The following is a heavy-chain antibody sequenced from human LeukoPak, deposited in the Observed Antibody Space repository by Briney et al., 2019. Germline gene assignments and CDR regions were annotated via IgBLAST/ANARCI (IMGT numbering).Heavy chain of an antibody. CDR2: IYTSGST. V-gene: IGHV4-4*07. CDR3: ARDGGYYYGSGIYYPDY. Sequence: SETLSLTCTVFGGSISSYYWSWIRQPAGKGLEWIGLIYTSGSTNYNPSLKSRVTMSVDTSKNQFSLKLSSVTAADTAVYYCARDGGYYYGSGIYYPDYWGQGTLVTVSS. D-gene: IGHD3-10*01. J-gene: IGHJ4*02. CDR1: GGSISSYY.